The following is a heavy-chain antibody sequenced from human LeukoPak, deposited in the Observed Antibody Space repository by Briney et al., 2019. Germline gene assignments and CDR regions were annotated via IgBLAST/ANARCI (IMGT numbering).Heavy chain of an antibody. Sequence: ASVKVSCKASGYTFTSYDINWVRQATGQGLEWMGWMNPNSGNTGYAQEFQGRVTMTRNTSISTAYMELSSLRSEDTAVYYCASSHPYDSSGIDYWGQGTLVTVSS. V-gene: IGHV1-8*01. CDR1: GYTFTSYD. J-gene: IGHJ4*02. CDR3: ASSHPYDSSGIDY. D-gene: IGHD3-22*01. CDR2: MNPNSGNT.